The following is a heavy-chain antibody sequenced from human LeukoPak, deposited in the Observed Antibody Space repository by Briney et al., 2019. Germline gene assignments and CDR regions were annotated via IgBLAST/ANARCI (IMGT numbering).Heavy chain of an antibody. Sequence: GGSLRLSCAASGFTFSSYAMSWVRQAPGKGLEWVSAISGSGGSTYYADSVKGRFTISRDNSKSTLYLQMNSLRAEDTAVYYCAKDNWPAIAAAGTGAFDIWGQGTMVTVSS. V-gene: IGHV3-23*01. CDR2: ISGSGGST. CDR1: GFTFSSYA. CDR3: AKDNWPAIAAAGTGAFDI. D-gene: IGHD6-13*01. J-gene: IGHJ3*02.